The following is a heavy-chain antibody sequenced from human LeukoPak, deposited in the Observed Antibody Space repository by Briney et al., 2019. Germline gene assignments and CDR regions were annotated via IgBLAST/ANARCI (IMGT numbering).Heavy chain of an antibody. CDR1: GFTFSSYG. V-gene: IGHV3-30*18. J-gene: IGHJ4*02. CDR2: ISYDGSNK. CDR3: AKGAHTAEN. Sequence: PGRSLRLSCAASGFTFSSYGMHWVRQAPGKGLEWVAVISYDGSNKYYADSVKGRFTISRDNSKNTLYLQMNSLRAEDTAVYYCAKGAHTAENWDQGTLVTVSS. D-gene: IGHD5-18*01.